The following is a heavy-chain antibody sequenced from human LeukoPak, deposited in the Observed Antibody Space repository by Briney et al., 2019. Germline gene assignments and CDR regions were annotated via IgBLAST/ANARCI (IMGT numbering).Heavy chain of an antibody. J-gene: IGHJ6*03. CDR2: IRSKAYGGTT. CDR1: GFTFGDYA. CDR3: TGGSGSYHYYYYYYYMDV. V-gene: IGHV3-49*04. Sequence: GSLRLSCTASGFTFGDYAMSWVRQAPGKGLEWVGFIRSKAYGGTTEYAASVKGRFTISRDDSKSIAYLQMNSLKTEDTAVYYCTGGSGSYHYYYYYYYMDVWGKGTTVTISS. D-gene: IGHD3-10*01.